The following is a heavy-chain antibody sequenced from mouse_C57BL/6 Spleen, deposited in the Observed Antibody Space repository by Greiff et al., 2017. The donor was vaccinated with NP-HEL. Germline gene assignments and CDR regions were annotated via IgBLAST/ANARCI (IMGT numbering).Heavy chain of an antibody. CDR1: GYTFTDYY. J-gene: IGHJ4*01. D-gene: IGHD3-2*02. V-gene: IGHV1-26*01. Sequence: VQLQQSGPELVKPGASVKISCKASGYTFTDYYMNWVKQSHGKSLEWIGDINPNNGGTSYNQKFKGKATLTVDKSSSTAYMELRSLTSEDSAVYYCARGQLRLSMDYWGQGTSVTVSS. CDR3: ARGQLRLSMDY. CDR2: INPNNGGT.